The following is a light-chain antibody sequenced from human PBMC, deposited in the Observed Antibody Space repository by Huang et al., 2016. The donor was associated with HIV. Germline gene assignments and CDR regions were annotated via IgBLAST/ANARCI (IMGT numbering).Light chain of an antibody. Sequence: EIVMTQSPATLSVSPGERVTLSCRATESISSNLAWYQQNSGQPPRLLIYDASTRATGTPARFSGSGSGTEFTLTIDSLQSGDFAVYYCQQYNNWPPITFGQGTRLDIK. CDR2: DAS. CDR1: ESISSN. J-gene: IGKJ5*01. CDR3: QQYNNWPPIT. V-gene: IGKV3-15*01.